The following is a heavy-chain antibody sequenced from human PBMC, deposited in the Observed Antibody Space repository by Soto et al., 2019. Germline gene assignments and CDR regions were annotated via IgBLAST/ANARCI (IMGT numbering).Heavy chain of an antibody. CDR2: INAGNGNT. J-gene: IGHJ4*02. CDR1: GYTCTSYA. CDR3: ARTSGYYFFDY. V-gene: IGHV1-3*01. Sequence: QVQLVQYGAEVKKPGASVKVSCKASGYTCTSYAMHWVRQAPGQRLEWMGWINAGNGNTKYSQKFQGRVTITRDSSASTAYMELSSLRSEDTAVYYCARTSGYYFFDYWGQGTLVTVSS. D-gene: IGHD3-3*01.